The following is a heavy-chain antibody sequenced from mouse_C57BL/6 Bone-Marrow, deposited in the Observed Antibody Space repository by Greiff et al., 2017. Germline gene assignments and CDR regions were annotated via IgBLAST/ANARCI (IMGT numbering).Heavy chain of an antibody. Sequence: QVQLQQPGAELVKPGASVKLSCKASGYTFTSYWLHWVKQRPGQGLEWIGMIHPHSGSTNYNEQFKSKATRTVDKSSSTAYMHLSSLTSEDSAVDYCARGVYYDDGYWYFEGWGTGTTVTVSS. D-gene: IGHD2-4*01. CDR3: ARGVYYDDGYWYFEG. CDR2: IHPHSGST. V-gene: IGHV1-64*01. CDR1: GYTFTSYW. J-gene: IGHJ1*03.